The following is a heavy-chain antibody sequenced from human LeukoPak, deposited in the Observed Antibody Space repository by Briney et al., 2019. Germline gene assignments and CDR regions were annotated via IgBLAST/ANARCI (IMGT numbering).Heavy chain of an antibody. J-gene: IGHJ4*02. CDR1: GFIFNSYW. CDR3: ATVVGDSWSHYYKY. D-gene: IGHD3-3*01. Sequence: GGALRLSCAAFGFIFNSYWMGWVRQAPGKGLERVANIKQDGSEKYYVDSEKGRFTISRDNAKHSLYLQMNSLRAEDTAVYYCATVVGDSWSHYYKYWGQGTLVTVSS. V-gene: IGHV3-7*01. CDR2: IKQDGSEK.